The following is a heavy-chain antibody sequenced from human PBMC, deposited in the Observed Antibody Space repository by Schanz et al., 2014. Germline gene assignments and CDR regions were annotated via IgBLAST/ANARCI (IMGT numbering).Heavy chain of an antibody. CDR1: GFIVSSTY. V-gene: IGHV3-66*01. Sequence: VQLVESGGGVVQPGRSLRLSCAASGFIVSSTYMTWVRQAPGKGLEWVSIIYSGVSTYYADSVKGRFTISRDNSKNTVYLQMKSLRVEDTAVYYCARDGVDAAAGGNYWGQGTLVTVSS. CDR2: IYSGVST. J-gene: IGHJ4*02. CDR3: ARDGVDAAAGGNY. D-gene: IGHD6-13*01.